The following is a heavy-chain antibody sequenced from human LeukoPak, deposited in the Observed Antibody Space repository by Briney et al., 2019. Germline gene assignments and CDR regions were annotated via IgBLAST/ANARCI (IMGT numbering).Heavy chain of an antibody. V-gene: IGHV3-30*02. D-gene: IGHD6-19*01. CDR3: ANDHSSGWSYYYYYMDV. Sequence: GGSLRLSCAASGVTFSSYGMHWVRQAPGKGLEWVAFIRYDGSNKYYADSVKGRFTISRDNSKNTLYLQMNSLRAEDTAVYYCANDHSSGWSYYYYYMDVWGKGTTVTISS. J-gene: IGHJ6*03. CDR1: GVTFSSYG. CDR2: IRYDGSNK.